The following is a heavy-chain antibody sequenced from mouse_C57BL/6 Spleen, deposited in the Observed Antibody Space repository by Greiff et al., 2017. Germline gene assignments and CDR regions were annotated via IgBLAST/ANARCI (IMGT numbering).Heavy chain of an antibody. J-gene: IGHJ2*01. CDR3: TREGTGTGYFDY. CDR1: GYTFTDYE. D-gene: IGHD4-1*01. Sequence: VQLVESGAELVRPGASVTLSCKASGYTFTDYEMHWVKQTPVHGLEWIGAIDPETGGTAYNQKFKGKAILTADKSSSTAYMELRSLTSEDSAVYYCTREGTGTGYFDYWGQGTTLTVSS. V-gene: IGHV1-15*01. CDR2: IDPETGGT.